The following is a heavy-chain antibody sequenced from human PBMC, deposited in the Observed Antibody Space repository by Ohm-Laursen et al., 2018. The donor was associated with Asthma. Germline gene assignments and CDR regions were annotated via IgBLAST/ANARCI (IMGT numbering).Heavy chain of an antibody. CDR2: INTNTGNP. CDR3: AKDEYMSGRDAFDI. J-gene: IGHJ3*02. Sequence: SVKVSCKASGYTFSSFHMNWVRQAPGQGLEWLGRINTNTGNPAYAQGLTGRFVFSLDTSVSTTYLQISSLKSEDTAVYFCAKDEYMSGRDAFDIWGQGTMVTVSS. CDR1: GYTFSSFH. D-gene: IGHD6-19*01. V-gene: IGHV7-4-1*02.